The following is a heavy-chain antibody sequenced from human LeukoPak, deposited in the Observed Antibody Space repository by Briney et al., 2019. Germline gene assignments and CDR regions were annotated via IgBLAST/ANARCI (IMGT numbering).Heavy chain of an antibody. V-gene: IGHV4-61*02. D-gene: IGHD3-10*01. J-gene: IGHJ5*02. Sequence: SETLSLTCTVSGASITTETYVGTWVRQPAGKELEWIGRISSTGNTDYNPSLKSRVIISRDRSKNQFSLGLNSVTATDTAVYYCARDRSYGGSRFDTWGQGILVTVSS. CDR1: GASITTETYV. CDR2: ISSTGNT. CDR3: ARDRSYGGSRFDT.